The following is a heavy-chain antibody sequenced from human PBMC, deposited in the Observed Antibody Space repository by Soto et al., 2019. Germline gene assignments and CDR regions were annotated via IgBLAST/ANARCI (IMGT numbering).Heavy chain of an antibody. Sequence: GGSLRLSCAASGFTFSSYAMSWVRQAPGKGLEWVSAISGSGGSTYYADSVKGRFTISRDNSKNTLYLQMNSLRAEDTAVYYCAKGTTLNYIYYYYGMDVWGQGTTVTVSS. CDR1: GFTFSSYA. V-gene: IGHV3-23*01. CDR3: AKGTTLNYIYYYYGMDV. J-gene: IGHJ6*02. D-gene: IGHD1-26*01. CDR2: ISGSGGST.